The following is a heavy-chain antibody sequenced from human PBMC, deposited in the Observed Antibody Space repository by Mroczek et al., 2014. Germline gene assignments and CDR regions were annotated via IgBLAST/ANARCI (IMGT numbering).Heavy chain of an antibody. D-gene: IGHD4-11*01. V-gene: IGHV4-59*01. CDR2: IYYSGST. CDR3: ARGMRDYSRYDY. Sequence: QVQLQESGPGLVKPSETLSLTCTVSGGSISSYYWSWIRQPPGKGLEWIGYIYYSGSTNYNPSLKSRVTISVDTSKNQFSLKLSSVTAADTAVYYCARGMRDYSRYDYWGQGTLVTVSS. J-gene: IGHJ4*02. CDR1: GGSISSYY.